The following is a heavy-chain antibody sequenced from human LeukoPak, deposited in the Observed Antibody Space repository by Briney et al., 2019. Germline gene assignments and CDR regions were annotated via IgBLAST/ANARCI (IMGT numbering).Heavy chain of an antibody. CDR1: GYTFTSHY. CDR2: INPSGGGT. V-gene: IGHV1-46*01. D-gene: IGHD1-26*01. Sequence: ASVKVSCKASGYTFTSHYTHWVRQAPGQGLEWMGTINPSGGGTSYAQKFQGRITMTRDTSTSTVSMELSSLTSEDTAVYYCARRRVGATVFDYWSQGTLVTVSS. J-gene: IGHJ4*02. CDR3: ARRRVGATVFDY.